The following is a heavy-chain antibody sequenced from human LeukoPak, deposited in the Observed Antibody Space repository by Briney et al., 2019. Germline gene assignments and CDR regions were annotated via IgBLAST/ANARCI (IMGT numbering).Heavy chain of an antibody. CDR1: GYTITNND. V-gene: IGHV1-69*13. Sequence: SVKVSCKASGYTITNNDITWVRQAPGQGLEWMGGIIPIFGTANYAQKFQGRVTITADESTSTAYTELSSLRSEDTAVYYCARRTRDGYNYHYFDYWGQGTLVTVSS. CDR2: IIPIFGTA. CDR3: ARRTRDGYNYHYFDY. D-gene: IGHD5-24*01. J-gene: IGHJ4*02.